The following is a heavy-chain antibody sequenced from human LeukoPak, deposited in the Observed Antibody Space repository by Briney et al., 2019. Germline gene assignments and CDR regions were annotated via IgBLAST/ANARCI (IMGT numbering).Heavy chain of an antibody. CDR2: INHSGST. V-gene: IGHV4-34*01. D-gene: IGHD3-10*01. J-gene: IGHJ4*02. CDR3: ARGRVPPTYYYGSGSVIDY. CDR1: GGSFSGYY. Sequence: KASETLSLTCAVYGGSFSGYYWSWIRQPPGKGLEWIGEINHSGSTNYNPSLKSRVTISVDTSKSQFSLKLSSVTAADTAVYYCARGRVPPTYYYGSGSVIDYWGQGTLVTVSS.